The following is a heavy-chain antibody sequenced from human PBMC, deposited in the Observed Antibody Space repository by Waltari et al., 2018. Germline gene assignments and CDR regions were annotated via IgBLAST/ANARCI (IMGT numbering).Heavy chain of an antibody. V-gene: IGHV4-34*01. CDR1: GGSFSGYY. CDR3: AREAGLLYYFDY. CDR2: INHSGST. J-gene: IGHJ4*02. Sequence: QVQLQQWGAGLLKPSETLSLTCAVYGGSFSGYYWSWIRQPPGKGLEWIGEINHSGSTNYNPSRKSRVTISVDTSKNQFSLKLSSVTAADTAVYYCAREAGLLYYFDYWGQGTLVTVSS.